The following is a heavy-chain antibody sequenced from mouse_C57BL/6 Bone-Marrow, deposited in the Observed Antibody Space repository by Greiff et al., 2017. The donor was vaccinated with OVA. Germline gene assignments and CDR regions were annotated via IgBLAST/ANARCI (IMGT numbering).Heavy chain of an antibody. Sequence: EVHLVESGGGLVKPGGSLKLSCAASGFTFSDYGMHWVRQAPEKGLEWVAYISSGSSTIYYADTVKGRFTISRDNAKNTLFLQMTSLRSEDTAMYYCAEDGYYWFAYWGQGTLVTVSA. CDR3: AEDGYYWFAY. CDR2: ISSGSSTI. D-gene: IGHD2-3*01. J-gene: IGHJ3*01. V-gene: IGHV5-17*01. CDR1: GFTFSDYG.